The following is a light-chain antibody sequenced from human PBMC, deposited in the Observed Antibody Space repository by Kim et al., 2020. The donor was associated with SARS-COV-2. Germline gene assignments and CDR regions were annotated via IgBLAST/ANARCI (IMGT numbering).Light chain of an antibody. CDR1: SGYSTYA. Sequence: ASVKLTCTLSSGYSTYAIAWHQQQPEKGPRYLMKINSDGSHTKGDGIPTRFSGSSSGAERYLTISSLQSEDEADYYCQTWGTGIRVFGGGTKVTVL. CDR3: QTWGTGIRV. J-gene: IGLJ3*02. V-gene: IGLV4-69*02. CDR2: INSDGSH.